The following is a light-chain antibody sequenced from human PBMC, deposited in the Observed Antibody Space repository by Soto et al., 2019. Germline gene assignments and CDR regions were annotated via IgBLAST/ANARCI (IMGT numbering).Light chain of an antibody. V-gene: IGKV3-15*01. CDR2: GTS. CDR3: QQSYSTPQT. CDR1: QSFSIN. J-gene: IGKJ1*01. Sequence: EIVMTQSPVTTXFSAGETSTLFRXACQSFSINLAWYQVLFGQGLWLLIYGTSTRATGIPARFSGSGSGTDFTFTISSLQPEDFATYYCQQSYSTPQTFGQGTEVDI.